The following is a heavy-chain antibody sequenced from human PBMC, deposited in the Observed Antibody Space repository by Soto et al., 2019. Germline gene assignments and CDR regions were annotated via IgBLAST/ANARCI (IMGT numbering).Heavy chain of an antibody. CDR2: IYYSEST. CDR3: ASDIGVAAAGFVN. D-gene: IGHD6-13*01. J-gene: IGHJ4*02. V-gene: IGHV4-59*08. CDR1: GGSISSYY. Sequence: SETLSLTCTVSGGSISSYYWSWIRQPPGKGLEWIGYIYYSESTNYNPSLKSRVTISVDTSKNQFSLKLSSVTAADTAVYYCASDIGVAAAGFVNWGKGTLVTVSS.